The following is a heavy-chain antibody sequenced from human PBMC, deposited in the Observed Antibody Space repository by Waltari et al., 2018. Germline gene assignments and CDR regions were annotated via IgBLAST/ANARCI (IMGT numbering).Heavy chain of an antibody. CDR2: INEDGTTT. V-gene: IGHV3-74*03. Sequence: DVQLVESGGGLVQPGGSLRLSCVDYGFIFSNYWMHWVRQVPGKGLLWVARINEDGTTTTYADSVRGRFAIYRDNARSTLYLQMNSLRVEDTAIYCCIRDLAGAWGRWGQGTLVTVSS. CDR3: IRDLAGAWGR. CDR1: GFIFSNYW. D-gene: IGHD1-26*01. J-gene: IGHJ1*01.